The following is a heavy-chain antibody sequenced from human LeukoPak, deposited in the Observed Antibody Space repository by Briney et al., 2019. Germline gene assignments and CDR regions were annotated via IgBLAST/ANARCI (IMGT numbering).Heavy chain of an antibody. CDR2: IKQDGSEK. J-gene: IGHJ4*02. V-gene: IGHV3-7*01. CDR3: ARGLAPKSLRYFDLLQKYYFGY. Sequence: PGGPLRLFCAASGFTFSSYWMSWVRQAPGKGLEWVANIKQDGSEKYYVDSVKGRFTISRDNPKNSLSLKMNSLRAEDTHLYYFARGLAPKSLRYFDLLQKYYFGYGGRGHRDSVS. CDR1: GFTFSSYW. D-gene: IGHD3-9*01.